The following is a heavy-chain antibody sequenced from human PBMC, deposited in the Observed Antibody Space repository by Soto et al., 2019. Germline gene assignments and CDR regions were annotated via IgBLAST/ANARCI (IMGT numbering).Heavy chain of an antibody. CDR3: ARDPSGTYARYYFDY. V-gene: IGHV4-59*01. CDR1: GGSISSYY. Sequence: PSETLSLTCTVSGGSISSYYWRWIRQPPGEGLEWIGYIYYSGSTNYNPSLKSRVTMTWDTSISTAYMELSRLRSDDTAVYYCARDPSGTYARYYFDYWGQGTLVTVSS. J-gene: IGHJ4*02. CDR2: IYYSGST. D-gene: IGHD1-26*01.